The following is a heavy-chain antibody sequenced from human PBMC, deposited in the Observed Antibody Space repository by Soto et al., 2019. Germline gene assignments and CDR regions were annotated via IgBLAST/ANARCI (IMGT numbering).Heavy chain of an antibody. D-gene: IGHD3-9*01. CDR2: ISAYNGNT. CDR1: GYTFTSYG. J-gene: IGHJ6*02. CDR3: ASYRYFDSPYYYYYGMDV. V-gene: IGHV1-18*01. Sequence: QVQLVQSGAEVKKPGASVKVSCKASGYTFTSYGISWVRQAPGQGLEWMGWISAYNGNTNHAQKLKGRVTMTTDTSTSTAYMELRSLRADDTAVYYCASYRYFDSPYYYYYGMDVWGQGTTVTVSS.